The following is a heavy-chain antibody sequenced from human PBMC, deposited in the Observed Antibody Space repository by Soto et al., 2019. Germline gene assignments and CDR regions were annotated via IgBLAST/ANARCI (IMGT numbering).Heavy chain of an antibody. CDR1: GLTVSSNY. J-gene: IGHJ3*02. CDR3: ARVGTVRAFDI. Sequence: PGGSLRLSCAASGLTVSSNYMSWVRQAPGKGLEWVSVIYSGGSTYYADSVKDRFTISRDSSKNTLYLHMNTLRAEDTAVYYCARVGTVRAFDIWGQGTTVTVSS. CDR2: IYSGGST. V-gene: IGHV3-66*01.